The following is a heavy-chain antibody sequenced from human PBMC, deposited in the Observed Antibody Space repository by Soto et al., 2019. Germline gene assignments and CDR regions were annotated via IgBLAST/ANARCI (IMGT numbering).Heavy chain of an antibody. Sequence: QVQLVESGGGVGQPGRSLTLSCAASGFTFSNYGMHWVRQAPGKGLEWVAVILNDGSNRYHADSVKDRFTISRDNSKNTLYLQMNSLRAEDTAVYYCARDDEYSGNGLDVWGQGTTVTVS. CDR1: GFTFSNYG. V-gene: IGHV3-33*01. CDR2: ILNDGSNR. CDR3: ARDDEYSGNGLDV. J-gene: IGHJ6*02. D-gene: IGHD3-10*01.